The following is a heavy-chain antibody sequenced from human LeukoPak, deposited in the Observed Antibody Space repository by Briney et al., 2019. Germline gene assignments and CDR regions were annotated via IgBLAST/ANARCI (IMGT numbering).Heavy chain of an antibody. Sequence: AGTLRFSCAASGFTFSDHYMDWVRQAQGKGLEWVGRTRNKANSYTTEYAASVKGRFTISRDDSKNSLYLQMDSRKTEDTAVYYCARSRYDSSGYYSYWGQGTLVTVSS. CDR1: GFTFSDHY. V-gene: IGHV3-72*01. CDR2: TRNKANSYTT. D-gene: IGHD3-22*01. CDR3: ARSRYDSSGYYSY. J-gene: IGHJ4*02.